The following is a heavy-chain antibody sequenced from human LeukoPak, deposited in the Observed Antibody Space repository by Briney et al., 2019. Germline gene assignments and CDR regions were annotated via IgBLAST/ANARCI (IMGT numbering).Heavy chain of an antibody. J-gene: IGHJ4*02. CDR3: AKESSRRGYCSSTSCYDGAVDY. Sequence: GGSLRLSCAASGFTFSSYAMSWVRQAPGKGLEWVSAISGSGGSTYYADSVKGRFTISRDNSKNTLYLQMNSLRAEDTAVYYCAKESSRRGYCSSTSCYDGAVDYWGQGTLVTVSS. V-gene: IGHV3-23*01. CDR1: GFTFSSYA. D-gene: IGHD2-2*01. CDR2: ISGSGGST.